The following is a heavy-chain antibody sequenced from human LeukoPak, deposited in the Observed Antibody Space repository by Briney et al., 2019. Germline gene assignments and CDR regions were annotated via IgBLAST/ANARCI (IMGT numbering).Heavy chain of an antibody. V-gene: IGHV4-39*01. J-gene: IGHJ5*02. CDR1: NCSISITSYY. Sequence: SHSLSLTCTTANCSISITSYYLDWIRHSPIKRLEYIGGIIYSGNTYYNTCLKSRVTLSVYPTKDQCSLKMASVTAADTAVYFFVRHFHGSGCVVDPWGQGILGTVSS. CDR3: VRHFHGSGCVVDP. CDR2: IIYSGNT. D-gene: IGHD2-15*01.